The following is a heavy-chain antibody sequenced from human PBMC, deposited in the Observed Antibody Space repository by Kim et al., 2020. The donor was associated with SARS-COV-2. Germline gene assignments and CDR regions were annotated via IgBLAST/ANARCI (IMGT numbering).Heavy chain of an antibody. CDR1: GYPFTGFY. CDR2: ISPNNGAT. CDR3: ARGSDYHGLAV. J-gene: IGHJ6*02. Sequence: ASVKVSCKTSGYPFTGFYIHWVRQAPGQGLEWMGWISPNNGATKYAEASQGRVTMTRDTSINTAYLELSRVKSDDTAIYFWARGSDYHGLAVWGQGTTVTVSS. V-gene: IGHV1-2*02.